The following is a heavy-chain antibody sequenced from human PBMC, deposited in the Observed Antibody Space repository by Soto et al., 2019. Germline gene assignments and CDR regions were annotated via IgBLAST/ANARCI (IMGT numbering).Heavy chain of an antibody. CDR3: ARGGVLMVYALGNWFDP. Sequence: QVQLQQWGAGLLKPSETLSLTCAVYGGSFSGYYWSWIRQPPGKGLEWSGEINHSGSTNYNPSLKSRVTISVDTSKNQFSLKLSSVTAADTAVYYCARGGVLMVYALGNWFDPWGQGTLVTVSS. CDR2: INHSGST. J-gene: IGHJ5*02. CDR1: GGSFSGYY. V-gene: IGHV4-34*01. D-gene: IGHD2-8*01.